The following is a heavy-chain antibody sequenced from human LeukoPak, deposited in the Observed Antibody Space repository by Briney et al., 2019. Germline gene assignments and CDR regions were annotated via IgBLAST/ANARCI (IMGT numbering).Heavy chain of an antibody. J-gene: IGHJ4*02. CDR2: INPDGSKE. Sequence: GGSLRLSCAAYGLTFSNSWITWVRQTPGKELEWVATINPDGSKEYYMDSVKGRFTISRDNAKNSVYLQMSGLRAEDTAIFYCARDRAYTSSDYWGQGTLVAVSS. D-gene: IGHD2-21*01. CDR3: ARDRAYTSSDY. CDR1: GLTFSNSW. V-gene: IGHV3-7*01.